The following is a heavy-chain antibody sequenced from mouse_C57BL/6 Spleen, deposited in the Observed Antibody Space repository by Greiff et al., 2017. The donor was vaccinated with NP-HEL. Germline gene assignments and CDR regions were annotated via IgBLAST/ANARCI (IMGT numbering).Heavy chain of an antibody. J-gene: IGHJ4*01. D-gene: IGHD1-1*01. CDR2: ISSGSSTI. CDR1: GFTFSDYG. Sequence: EVMLVESGGGLVKPGGSLKLSCAASGFTFSDYGMHWVRQAPEKGLEWVAYISSGSSTIYYADTVKGRFTISRDNAKNTLFLQMTSLRSEDTAMYYCARSPYYYGSSPYYAMDYWGQGTSVTVSS. V-gene: IGHV5-17*01. CDR3: ARSPYYYGSSPYYAMDY.